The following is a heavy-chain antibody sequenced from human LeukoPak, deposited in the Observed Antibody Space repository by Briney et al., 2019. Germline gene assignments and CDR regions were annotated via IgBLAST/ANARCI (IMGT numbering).Heavy chain of an antibody. D-gene: IGHD3-22*01. J-gene: IGHJ3*02. CDR3: ARVSMINAFDI. CDR1: GGSISSYY. V-gene: IGHV4-59*01. Sequence: SETLSLTCTVSGGSISSYYWSWIRQPPGKGLDWIGYIYYTGSSNYNPSLKSRVTISVDTSKNQFPLKLSSVTAADTAVYYCARVSMINAFDIWGQGTMVTVSS. CDR2: IYYTGSS.